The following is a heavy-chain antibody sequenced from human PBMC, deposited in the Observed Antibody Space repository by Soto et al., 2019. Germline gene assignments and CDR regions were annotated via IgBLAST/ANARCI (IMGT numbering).Heavy chain of an antibody. CDR2: IYYSGST. D-gene: IGHD2-2*01. CDR3: ARVLVPAAMIGVSDYYYMDV. J-gene: IGHJ6*03. Sequence: TLSLSCTVSGGSISSGGYYWSWIRQHPGKGLEWIGYIYYSGSTYYNPSLKSRVTISVDTSKNQFSLKLSSVTAADTAVYYCARVLVPAAMIGVSDYYYMDVWGKGTTVTVSS. CDR1: GGSISSGGYY. V-gene: IGHV4-31*03.